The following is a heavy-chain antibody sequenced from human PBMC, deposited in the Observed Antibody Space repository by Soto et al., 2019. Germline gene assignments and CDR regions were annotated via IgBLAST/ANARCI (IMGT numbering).Heavy chain of an antibody. Sequence: ASVKVSCKASGFTFTSSAMQWVRQARGQRLEWIGWIVVGSGNTNYAQKFQERVTITRDMSTSTAYMELSSLRSEETAVYYCAAAQGIQLWSRDAFDIWGQGKMVTVPS. CDR3: AAAQGIQLWSRDAFDI. V-gene: IGHV1-58*02. J-gene: IGHJ3*02. CDR2: IVVGSGNT. D-gene: IGHD5-18*01. CDR1: GFTFTSSA.